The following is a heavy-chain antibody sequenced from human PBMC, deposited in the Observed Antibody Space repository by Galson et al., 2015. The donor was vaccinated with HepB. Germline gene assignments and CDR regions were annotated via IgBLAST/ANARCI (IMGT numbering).Heavy chain of an antibody. CDR3: ARTGYDFWSGYSYNWFDP. CDR1: GGSFSGYY. CDR2: INHSGST. D-gene: IGHD3-3*01. Sequence: SETLSLTCAVYGGSFSGYYWSWIRQPPGKGLEWIGEINHSGSTNYNPSLKSRVTISVDTSKNQFSLKLSSVTAADTAVYYCARTGYDFWSGYSYNWFDPWGQGTLVTVSS. V-gene: IGHV4-34*01. J-gene: IGHJ5*02.